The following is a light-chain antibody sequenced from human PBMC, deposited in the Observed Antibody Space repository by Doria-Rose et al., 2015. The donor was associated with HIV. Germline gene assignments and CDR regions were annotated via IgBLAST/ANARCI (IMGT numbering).Light chain of an antibody. Sequence: DIQMTQSPESLGMSLGERAILNCKSNQSLLYTSKHYLAWYQQNPGQPPKLLIYCASTRQSGVPARFSGSGSGTDFTLTISSLEAEDVAVYYCQQYYDTPSFGPGTTVDIK. CDR2: CAS. CDR1: QSLLYTSKHY. CDR3: QQYYDTPS. V-gene: IGKV4-1*01. J-gene: IGKJ3*01.